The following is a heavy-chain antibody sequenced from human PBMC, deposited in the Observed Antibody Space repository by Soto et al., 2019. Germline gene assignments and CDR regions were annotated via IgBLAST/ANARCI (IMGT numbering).Heavy chain of an antibody. Sequence: PLEILSLTCAVYGGSFIGYYWSWIRQPPGKGLEWIGEINHSGSTNYNPSLKSRVTISVDTSKNQFSLKLSSVTAADTAVYYCARRYGGNFDYWGQGTLVTVS. V-gene: IGHV4-34*01. D-gene: IGHD3-16*01. CDR3: ARRYGGNFDY. CDR1: GGSFIGYY. J-gene: IGHJ4*02. CDR2: INHSGST.